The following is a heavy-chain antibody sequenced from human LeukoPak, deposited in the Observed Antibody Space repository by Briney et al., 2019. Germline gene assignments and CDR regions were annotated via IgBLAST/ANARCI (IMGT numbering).Heavy chain of an antibody. CDR3: ARWVNYYYYMDV. CDR1: GFTFSSYS. J-gene: IGHJ6*03. CDR2: ISSSSSYI. D-gene: IGHD3-22*01. V-gene: IGHV3-21*01. Sequence: GGSLRLSCAASGFTFSSYSMNWVRQAPGKGLEWVSSISSSSSYIYYADSVKGRFPISRDNAKNSLYLQMNSLRAEDTAVYYCARWVNYYYYMDVWGKGTTVTVSS.